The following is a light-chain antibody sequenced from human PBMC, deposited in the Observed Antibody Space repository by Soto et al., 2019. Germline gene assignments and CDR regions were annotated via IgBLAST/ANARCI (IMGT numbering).Light chain of an antibody. V-gene: IGKV1-9*01. CDR2: PAS. CDR3: QQLNAYPLT. CDR1: QGLSSS. Sequence: DTQLTQSPSFLSASVGDRVTITCRASQGLSSSLAWYQQRPGKAPQLLIYPASTLQSGVPARFSGSGSGTEFTLTISSLQSEDFATYYCQQLNAYPLTFGGGTKVEIK. J-gene: IGKJ4*01.